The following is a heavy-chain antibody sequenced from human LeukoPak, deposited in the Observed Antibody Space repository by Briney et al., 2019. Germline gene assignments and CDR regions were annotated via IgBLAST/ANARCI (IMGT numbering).Heavy chain of an antibody. D-gene: IGHD6-19*01. J-gene: IGHJ3*02. CDR1: GYTFTSYG. CDR2: INPNSGGT. CDR3: AREYSSGWCDAFDI. V-gene: IGHV1-2*04. Sequence: GASVKVSCKASGYTFTSYGISWVRQAPGQGLEWMGWINPNSGGTNYAQKFQGWVTMTRDTSISTAYMELSRLRSDDTAVYYCAREYSSGWCDAFDIWGQGTMVTVSS.